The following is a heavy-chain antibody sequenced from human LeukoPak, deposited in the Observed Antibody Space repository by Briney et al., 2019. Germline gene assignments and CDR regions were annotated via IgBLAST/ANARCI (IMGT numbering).Heavy chain of an antibody. CDR1: AFTFSNYG. Sequence: GGSLRLSCAASAFTFSNYGMHWVRQAPGKGLVWVAFIRYDGSNKYYADSVEGRFTISRDNSKNTVYLQMNSLTAEDSAVFYCAKGRTLKGDLDAFDIWGQGTMVTVSS. CDR2: IRYDGSNK. CDR3: AKGRTLKGDLDAFDI. D-gene: IGHD2/OR15-2a*01. V-gene: IGHV3-30*02. J-gene: IGHJ3*02.